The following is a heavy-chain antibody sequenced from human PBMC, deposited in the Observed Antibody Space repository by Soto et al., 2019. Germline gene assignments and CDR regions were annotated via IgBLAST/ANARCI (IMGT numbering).Heavy chain of an antibody. D-gene: IGHD5-18*01. V-gene: IGHV3-23*01. Sequence: EVQLLESGGTLILPGGSLRVSCAASGFTFRTFAMSWVRQAPGKGLEWVSTITNSGGSTYYADSVKGRFTISRDNSRNTLYLQMNSLRAEDTAVYYCAKGGYSSGYGYFDYWGQGTLLTVSS. CDR1: GFTFRTFA. CDR3: AKGGYSSGYGYFDY. CDR2: ITNSGGST. J-gene: IGHJ4*02.